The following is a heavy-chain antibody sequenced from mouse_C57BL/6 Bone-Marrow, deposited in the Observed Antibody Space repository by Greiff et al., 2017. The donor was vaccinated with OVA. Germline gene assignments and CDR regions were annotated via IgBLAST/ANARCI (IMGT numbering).Heavy chain of an antibody. CDR2: IDPSDSYT. V-gene: IGHV1-59*01. J-gene: IGHJ4*01. CDR1: GYTFTSYW. Sequence: VQLQQSGAELVRPGTSVKLSCKASGYTFTSYWMHWVKQRPGQGLEWIGVIDPSDSYTNYNQKFKGKATLTVDTSSSTAYMQLSSLTSEDSAVYYCARTHAMDYWGQGTSVTVSS. CDR3: ARTHAMDY.